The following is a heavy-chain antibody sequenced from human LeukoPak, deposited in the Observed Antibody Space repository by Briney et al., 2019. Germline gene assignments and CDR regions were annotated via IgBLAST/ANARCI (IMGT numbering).Heavy chain of an antibody. V-gene: IGHV3-9*01. D-gene: IGHD6-19*01. J-gene: IGHJ3*02. CDR3: AKVHSSGWFDAFDI. CDR2: ISWNSGSI. Sequence: GGSLRLSCAASGFTFDDYATHWVRQAPGKGLEWVSGISWNSGSIGYADSVKGRFTISRDNAKNSLYLQMNSLRAEDTALYYCAKVHSSGWFDAFDIWGQGTMVTVSS. CDR1: GFTFDDYA.